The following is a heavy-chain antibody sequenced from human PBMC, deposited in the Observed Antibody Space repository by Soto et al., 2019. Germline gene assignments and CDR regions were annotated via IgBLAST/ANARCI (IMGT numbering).Heavy chain of an antibody. CDR2: VYYSGST. J-gene: IGHJ4*02. CDR1: GGSINRRGYY. V-gene: IGHV4-31*03. Sequence: PSGTLSLTFTVSGGSINRRGYYWTWIRQHPGKGLEWIGSVYYSGSTNYNPSLKSRVTISVDTSKNQFSLKLSSVSAADTAVYYCARGAGGNFYFDYWGQGTLVTVSS. CDR3: ARGAGGNFYFDY. D-gene: IGHD2-21*02.